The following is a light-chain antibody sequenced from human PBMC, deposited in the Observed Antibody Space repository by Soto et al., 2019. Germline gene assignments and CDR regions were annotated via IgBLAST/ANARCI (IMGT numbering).Light chain of an antibody. Sequence: EIVLTQSPGTLSLSPGERATLFCRASQSVSSDLAWYHQKPGQAPRLLISDASNRATGIPARFSGSGSGTEFTLTINTLQPEDFATYYCLQVKSFPRTFGQGTKVDIK. CDR3: LQVKSFPRT. CDR1: QSVSSD. J-gene: IGKJ1*01. CDR2: DAS. V-gene: IGKV3-11*01.